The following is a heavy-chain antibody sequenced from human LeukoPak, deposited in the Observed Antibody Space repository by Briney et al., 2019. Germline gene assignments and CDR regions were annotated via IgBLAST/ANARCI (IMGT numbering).Heavy chain of an antibody. CDR1: GYTFPRYV. J-gene: IGHJ4*02. D-gene: IGHD5-24*01. V-gene: IGHV1-2*02. Sequence: ASVKVSCKASGYTFPRYVISWVRQAPGQALEWMGWINPNSGCTNYAQKFQGRVTMTRDTSSSTAYMELSRLGYDDTAVYYCARDTRSSYLQYYFDSWGQGALVTVSS. CDR2: INPNSGCT. CDR3: ARDTRSSYLQYYFDS.